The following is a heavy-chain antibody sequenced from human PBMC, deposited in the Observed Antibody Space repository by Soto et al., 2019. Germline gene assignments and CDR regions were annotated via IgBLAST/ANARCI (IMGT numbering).Heavy chain of an antibody. CDR3: ARELVATPHDYYGMDV. J-gene: IGHJ6*02. CDR2: IIPIFGTA. V-gene: IGHV1-69*12. Sequence: QVQLVQSGAEVKKPGSSVKVSCKASGGTFSSYAISWVRQAPGQGLEWMGGIIPIFGTANYAQKFQGRVMITADESTSTAYMELSSLRSEDTAVYYCARELVATPHDYYGMDVWGQGTTVTVSS. CDR1: GGTFSSYA. D-gene: IGHD5-12*01.